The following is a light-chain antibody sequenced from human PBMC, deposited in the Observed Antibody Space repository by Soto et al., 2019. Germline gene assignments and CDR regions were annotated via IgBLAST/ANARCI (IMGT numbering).Light chain of an antibody. J-gene: IGLJ2*01. CDR3: AAWDDSLNGVV. V-gene: IGLV1-44*01. CDR2: SNN. Sequence: QSVLTQPPSASGTPGQRVTSSCSGSSSNIGDNTVNWYQQLPVTAPKLLIHSNNERPSGVPDRFAGSKSGTSASLAISGLQSEDEADYYCAAWDDSLNGVVFGGGTKLTVL. CDR1: SSNIGDNT.